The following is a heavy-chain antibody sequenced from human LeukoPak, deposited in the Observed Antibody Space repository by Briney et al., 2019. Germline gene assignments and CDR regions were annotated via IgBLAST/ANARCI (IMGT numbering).Heavy chain of an antibody. CDR1: GGSMSSSSYY. CDR3: AKPYRGPSAFDI. CDR2: IYYSGST. Sequence: SSETLSLTCTVSGGSMSSSSYYWGWIRQPPGKGLEWIGNIYYSGSTYYNPSLKSRVTISVDASKNQFSLKLSFVTAADTAVYYCAKPYRGPSAFDIWGQGTMVTVSS. D-gene: IGHD1-14*01. V-gene: IGHV4-39*01. J-gene: IGHJ3*02.